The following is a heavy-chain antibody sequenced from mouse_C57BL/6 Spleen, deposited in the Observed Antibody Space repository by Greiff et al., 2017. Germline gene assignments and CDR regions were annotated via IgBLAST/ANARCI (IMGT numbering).Heavy chain of an antibody. CDR3: ARWGSSCLYYAMDD. CDR2: IYPGAGDT. Sequence: QVQLQQSGAELVKPGASVKISCKASGYAFSSYWMNWVQQRPGKGLEWIGQIYPGAGDTNYNGKFKGKATLTADKSSSTAYLQLSSLTSEDAAVYFCARWGSSCLYYAMDDWGQGTSVTVSS. CDR1: GYAFSSYW. D-gene: IGHD3-2*02. J-gene: IGHJ4*01. V-gene: IGHV1-80*01.